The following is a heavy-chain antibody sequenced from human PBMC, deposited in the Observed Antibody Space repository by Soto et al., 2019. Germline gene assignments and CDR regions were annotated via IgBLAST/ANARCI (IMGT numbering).Heavy chain of an antibody. V-gene: IGHV3-74*01. CDR1: GFTFSNYW. CDR3: AYSRRGGDYSYYCYGMDV. CDR2: INSDGSST. Sequence: GGSLRLSCAASGFTFSNYWMHWVRQAPGKGLVWVSRINSDGSSTSYADSVKGRFTISRDNAKNTLYLQMNSLRAEDTAVYYCAYSRRGGDYSYYCYGMDVWGQGTMVTVSS. D-gene: IGHD4-4*01. J-gene: IGHJ6*02.